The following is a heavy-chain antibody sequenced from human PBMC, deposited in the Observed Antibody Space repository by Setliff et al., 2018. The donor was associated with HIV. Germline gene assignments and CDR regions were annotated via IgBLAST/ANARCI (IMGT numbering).Heavy chain of an antibody. CDR3: ARGFLSIFGVVSYFDY. CDR1: GGSISSHY. Sequence: SETLSLTCTVSGGSISSHYWSWIRQPPGKGLEWIGFISYSGSPNSNPSLKSRVTMSVDTSKNQFSLKLSSVTAADTAVYYCARGFLSIFGVVSYFDYWGQGTLVTVSS. D-gene: IGHD3-3*01. V-gene: IGHV4-59*11. J-gene: IGHJ4*02. CDR2: ISYSGSP.